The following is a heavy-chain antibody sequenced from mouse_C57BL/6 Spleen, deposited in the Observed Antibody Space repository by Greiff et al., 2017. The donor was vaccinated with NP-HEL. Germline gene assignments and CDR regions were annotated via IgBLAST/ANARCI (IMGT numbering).Heavy chain of an antibody. J-gene: IGHJ1*03. CDR2: ISSGSSTI. D-gene: IGHD1-1*01. Sequence: EVKLVESGGGLVKPGGSLKLSCAASGFTFSDYGMHWVRQAPEKGLEWVAYISSGSSTIYYVDTVKGRFTISRDNAKKNLFLEMTSLRSEDTAKDYGARHGSSDGWYFDVWGTGTTVTVSS. CDR3: ARHGSSDGWYFDV. V-gene: IGHV5-17*01. CDR1: GFTFSDYG.